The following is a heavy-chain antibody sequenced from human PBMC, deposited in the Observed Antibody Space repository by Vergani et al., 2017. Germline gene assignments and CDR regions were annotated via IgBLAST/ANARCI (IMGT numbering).Heavy chain of an antibody. CDR3: ARRAERWETLLRDDFDV. D-gene: IGHD1-26*01. Sequence: QLQLQHWGPGLLKPAETLSFTCAVYGWSLIGYYWSWIRMAPGKGLKWIGEINHRETINYNPTLKSPFNISMDTSKDHFSLKMCSVSAADTAVYFCARRAERWETLLRDDFDVWGQGTFVTVSP. V-gene: IGHV4-34*01. CDR2: INHRETI. J-gene: IGHJ3*01. CDR1: GWSLIGYY.